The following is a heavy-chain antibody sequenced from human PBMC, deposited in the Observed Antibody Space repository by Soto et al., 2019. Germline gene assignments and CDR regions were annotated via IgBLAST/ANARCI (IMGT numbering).Heavy chain of an antibody. J-gene: IGHJ6*02. Sequence: RASVKVSCKASGGTFSSYAISWVRQAPGQGLEWMGGIIPIFGTANYAQKFQGRVTITADESTSTAYMELSSLRSEDTAVYYCATNSGRGSGSYEFYYYYGMDVWGQGTTVTVSS. D-gene: IGHD3-10*01. V-gene: IGHV1-69*13. CDR1: GGTFSSYA. CDR2: IIPIFGTA. CDR3: ATNSGRGSGSYEFYYYYGMDV.